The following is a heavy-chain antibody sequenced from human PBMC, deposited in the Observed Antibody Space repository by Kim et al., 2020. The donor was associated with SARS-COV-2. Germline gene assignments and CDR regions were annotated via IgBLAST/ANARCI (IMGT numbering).Heavy chain of an antibody. Sequence: ASVKVSCKASGYTFTSYGISWVRQAPGQGLEWMGWISAYNGNTNYAQKLQGRVTMTTDTSTSTAYMELRSLRSDDTAVYYCARGGGDIVVVPAAIEDYYYYYMDVWGKGTTVTVSS. CDR1: GYTFTSYG. V-gene: IGHV1-18*01. CDR2: ISAYNGNT. D-gene: IGHD2-2*02. CDR3: ARGGGDIVVVPAAIEDYYYYYMDV. J-gene: IGHJ6*03.